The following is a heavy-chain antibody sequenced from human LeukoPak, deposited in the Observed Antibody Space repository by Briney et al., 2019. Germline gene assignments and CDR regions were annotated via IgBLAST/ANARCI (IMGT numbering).Heavy chain of an antibody. D-gene: IGHD3-3*01. CDR3: TTVTQMVEWFPDY. V-gene: IGHV3-15*01. CDR2: IKSKTDGGTT. Sequence: PGGSLRLSCAASGFTFSNAWMSWVRQAPGKGLEWVGRIKSKTDGGTTDYAAPVKGRFTISRDDSKNTLYLQMNSLKTEDTAVYYCTTVTQMVEWFPDYWGQGTLVTVSS. J-gene: IGHJ4*02. CDR1: GFTFSNAW.